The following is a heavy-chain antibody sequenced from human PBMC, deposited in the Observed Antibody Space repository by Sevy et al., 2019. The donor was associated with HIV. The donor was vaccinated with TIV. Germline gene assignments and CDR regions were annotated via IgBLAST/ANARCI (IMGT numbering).Heavy chain of an antibody. CDR1: GFTFNSYS. J-gene: IGHJ4*02. CDR2: ISSSSGTI. D-gene: IGHD2-15*01. Sequence: GGSLRLSCAASGFTFNSYSMNWVRQAPGKGLEWISYISSSSGTIYYADSVKGRFTISRDNAKNSLYLQMNSLRDEDTAVYYCARENCSGGTCYLEFDSWGRGALVTVSS. V-gene: IGHV3-48*02. CDR3: ARENCSGGTCYLEFDS.